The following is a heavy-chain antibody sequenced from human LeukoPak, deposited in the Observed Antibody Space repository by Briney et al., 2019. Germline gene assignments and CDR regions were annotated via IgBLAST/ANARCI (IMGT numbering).Heavy chain of an antibody. CDR1: GFTFSNYW. J-gene: IGHJ4*02. V-gene: IGHV3-7*03. D-gene: IGHD5-18*01. Sequence: GGSLRLSCAASGFTFSNYWMSWVRQAPGKGLEWVANIRQDGSDKFYVDSVKGRFTISRDNAKNSLYLQMNSLRAEDTALYYCARAGYSYGYPGGIDYWGQGTLVTVSS. CDR2: IRQDGSDK. CDR3: ARAGYSYGYPGGIDY.